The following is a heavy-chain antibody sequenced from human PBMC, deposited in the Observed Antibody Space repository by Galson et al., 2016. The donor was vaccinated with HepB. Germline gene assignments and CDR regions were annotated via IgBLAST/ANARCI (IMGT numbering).Heavy chain of an antibody. D-gene: IGHD5-12*01. J-gene: IGHJ4*02. CDR3: AREGYSGFGAVDY. CDR2: IWHDGSRK. Sequence: SLRLSCAASGFQFKGFSMHWVRQSPGKGLEWVALIWHDGSRKYYSESVRGRFTTSRDNRMNTLCLQMNSLSVEDTAMYYCAREGYSGFGAVDYWGQGNLVTVSS. CDR1: GFQFKGFS. V-gene: IGHV3-33*01.